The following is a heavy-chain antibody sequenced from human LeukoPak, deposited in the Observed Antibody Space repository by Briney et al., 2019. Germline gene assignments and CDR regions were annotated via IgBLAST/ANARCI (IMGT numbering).Heavy chain of an antibody. CDR3: ARAPQLWAESDY. Sequence: SVTVSCKASGGTFSSYAISWVRQAPGQGLEWMGGIIPIFGTANYAQKFQGRVTMTTDTSTSTAYMELRSLRSDDTAVYYCARAPQLWAESDYWGQGTLVTVSS. V-gene: IGHV1-69*05. D-gene: IGHD3-16*01. CDR2: IIPIFGTA. J-gene: IGHJ4*02. CDR1: GGTFSSYA.